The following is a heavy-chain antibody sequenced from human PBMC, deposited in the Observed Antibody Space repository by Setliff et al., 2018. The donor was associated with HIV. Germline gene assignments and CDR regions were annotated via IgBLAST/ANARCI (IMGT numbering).Heavy chain of an antibody. CDR2: ISAYNGNT. CDR3: ATDNREGVGTPYYFDY. J-gene: IGHJ4*02. CDR1: GYTFTSYG. D-gene: IGHD1-26*01. V-gene: IGHV1-18*01. Sequence: ASVKVSCKASGYTFTSYGISWVRQAPGQGLEWMGWISAYNGNTNYAQKLQGRVTMTTDTSTSTAYMELRSLRSDDTAMYYCATDNREGVGTPYYFDYWGQGTQVTVSS.